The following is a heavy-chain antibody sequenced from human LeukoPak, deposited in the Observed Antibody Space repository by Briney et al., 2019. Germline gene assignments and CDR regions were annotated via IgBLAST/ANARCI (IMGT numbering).Heavy chain of an antibody. CDR2: ISTGSSYI. J-gene: IGHJ4*02. V-gene: IGHV3-21*01. CDR3: ATLDYDFWSGLDY. Sequence: PGGSLRLSCAASGFTFSNYWMTWVRQAPGKGLEWVSSISTGSSYIYYADSVKGRFTISRDNAKNSLYLQMNSLRAEDTAVYYCATLDYDFWSGLDYWGQGTLVTVSS. D-gene: IGHD3-3*01. CDR1: GFTFSNYW.